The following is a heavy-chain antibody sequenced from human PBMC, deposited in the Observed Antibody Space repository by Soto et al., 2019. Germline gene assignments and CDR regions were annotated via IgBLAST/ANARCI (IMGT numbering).Heavy chain of an antibody. CDR3: ARDSGRMATHDYFDY. J-gene: IGHJ4*02. CDR2: IIPIFGTA. D-gene: IGHD5-12*01. V-gene: IGHV1-69*13. Sequence: ASVKVSCKASGGTFSSYAISWVRQAPGQGLEWMGGIIPIFGTANYAQKFQGRVTITADESTSTAYMELSSLRSEDTAVYYCARDSGRMATHDYFDYWGQGTLVTVSS. CDR1: GGTFSSYA.